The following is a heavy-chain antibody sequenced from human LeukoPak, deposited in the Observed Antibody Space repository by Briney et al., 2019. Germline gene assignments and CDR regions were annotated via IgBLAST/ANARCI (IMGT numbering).Heavy chain of an antibody. CDR1: GFTFSSYA. CDR3: AKDEPDYGDYGVRYYFDY. CDR2: ISGSGGST. Sequence: GGSLRLSCAASGFTFSSYAMSWVRQAPGKGLEWVSAISGSGGSTYYADSVKGRFTISRDNSKNTLFLQMNSLRAEDTAVYYCAKDEPDYGDYGVRYYFDYWGQGTLVTVSS. J-gene: IGHJ4*02. D-gene: IGHD4-17*01. V-gene: IGHV3-23*01.